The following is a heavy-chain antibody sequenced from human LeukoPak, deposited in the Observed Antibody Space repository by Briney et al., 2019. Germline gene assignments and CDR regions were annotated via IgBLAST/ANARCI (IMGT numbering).Heavy chain of an antibody. CDR2: INHSGST. Sequence: PSETLSLTCAVYGGSFSGYYWSWIRQPPGKGLEWIGEINHSGSTNYNPSLKSRVTISVDTSKNQFSLKLSSVTAADTAVYYCARGPYYSLRYCGSTSCREPYYYYGMDVWGKGTTVTVSS. V-gene: IGHV4-34*01. CDR3: ARGPYYSLRYCGSTSCREPYYYYGMDV. D-gene: IGHD2-2*01. CDR1: GGSFSGYY. J-gene: IGHJ6*04.